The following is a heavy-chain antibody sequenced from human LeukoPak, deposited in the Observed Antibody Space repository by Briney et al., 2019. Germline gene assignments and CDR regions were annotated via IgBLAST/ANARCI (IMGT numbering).Heavy chain of an antibody. CDR1: GYTFTDYY. V-gene: IGHV1-2*04. CDR2: INPKSGDT. D-gene: IGHD6-13*01. J-gene: IGHJ1*01. CDR3: ARGSPVAAAGTAYFHH. Sequence: ASVKVSCKASGYTFTDYYMHWVRQAPGQGLEWMGWINPKSGDTKYAQEVQGWVTMTRDPSISTAYIELSRSRSDDTAMYYCARGSPVAAAGTAYFHHWGQGTLVTVSS.